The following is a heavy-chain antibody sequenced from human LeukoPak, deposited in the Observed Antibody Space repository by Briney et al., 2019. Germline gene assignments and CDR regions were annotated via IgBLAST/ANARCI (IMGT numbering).Heavy chain of an antibody. D-gene: IGHD3-9*01. V-gene: IGHV1-3*01. CDR3: AGDRYFDWLLYSVPPKSGFDP. J-gene: IGHJ5*02. CDR1: GYTFTSYG. Sequence: ASVKVSCKASGYTFTSYGISWVRQAPGQRLEWMGWINAGNGNTKYSQKFQGRVTITRDTSASTAYMELSSLRSEDTAVYYCAGDRYFDWLLYSVPPKSGFDPWGQGTLVTVPS. CDR2: INAGNGNT.